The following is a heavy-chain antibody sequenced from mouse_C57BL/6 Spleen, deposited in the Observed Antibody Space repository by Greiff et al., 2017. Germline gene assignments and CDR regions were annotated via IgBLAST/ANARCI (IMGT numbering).Heavy chain of an antibody. D-gene: IGHD2-4*01. CDR2: IHPNSGST. CDR3: ARRIYYDYDDYAMDY. J-gene: IGHJ4*01. V-gene: IGHV1-64*01. Sequence: QVQLQQSGAELVKPGASVKLSCKASGYTFTSYWMHWVKQRPGQGLEWIGMIHPNSGSTNYNEKFKSKATLTVDKSSSTAYMQLSSLTSEDSAVYYCARRIYYDYDDYAMDYWGQGTSVTVSS. CDR1: GYTFTSYW.